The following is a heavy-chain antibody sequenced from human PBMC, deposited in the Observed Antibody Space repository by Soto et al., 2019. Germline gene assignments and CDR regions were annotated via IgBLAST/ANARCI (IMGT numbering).Heavy chain of an antibody. CDR1: GDTISTGGYT. CDR2: TYHSGHP. CDR3: ARAVDTAMEGSCYFDY. D-gene: IGHD5-18*01. V-gene: IGHV4-30-2*01. J-gene: IGHJ4*02. Sequence: ASETLSLTCDVSGDTISTGGYTWAWIRQPPGKALEWIGHTYHSGHPYYNPSLKSRVIISVDRSKNQFSLKLSSVTAADTAVYYCARAVDTAMEGSCYFDYWGQGTLVTVSS.